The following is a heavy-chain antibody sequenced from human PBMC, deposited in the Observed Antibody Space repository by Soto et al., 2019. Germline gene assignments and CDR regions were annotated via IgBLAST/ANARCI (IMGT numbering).Heavy chain of an antibody. CDR1: GFTFSDYY. Sequence: GGSLRLSCAASGFTFSDYYMSWIRQAPGKGLEWVSYISSSGSTIYYADSVKGRFTISRDNAKNSLYLQMNSLRAEDTAVYYCARERGITIFGVVSDWFDPWGQGTLVTVSS. D-gene: IGHD3-3*01. V-gene: IGHV3-11*01. CDR3: ARERGITIFGVVSDWFDP. J-gene: IGHJ5*02. CDR2: ISSSGSTI.